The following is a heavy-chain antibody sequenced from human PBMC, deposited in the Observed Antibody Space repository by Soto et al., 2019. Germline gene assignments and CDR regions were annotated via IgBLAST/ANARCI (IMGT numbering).Heavy chain of an antibody. CDR2: ISYDGVNK. CDR1: GFTFSTYG. Sequence: QVQLVESGGGVVQPGRSLRLSCAASGFTFSTYGMHWVRQAPGKGLEWGAVISYDGVNKYYADSVKGRFTISRDNSKNTQYLQMNSLRAEDTAVYYCAKSVYNWNDGFFDYWGQGTLVTVSS. J-gene: IGHJ4*02. CDR3: AKSVYNWNDGFFDY. D-gene: IGHD1-1*01. V-gene: IGHV3-30*18.